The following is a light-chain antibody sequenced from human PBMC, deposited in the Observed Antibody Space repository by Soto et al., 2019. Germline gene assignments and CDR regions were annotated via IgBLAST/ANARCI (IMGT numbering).Light chain of an antibody. J-gene: IGLJ1*01. V-gene: IGLV2-14*03. CDR2: DVT. CDR3: NSHPSSTTHV. CDR1: SGDVGGYNY. Sequence: QSVLTQPASVSGSPGQPITISCTGTSGDVGGYNYVSWYQQHPGKAPKLIIYDVTNRPSGVSDRFSGSKSGNTASLTISGLQTEEEADYYCNSHPSSTTHVFGSGTKVTVL.